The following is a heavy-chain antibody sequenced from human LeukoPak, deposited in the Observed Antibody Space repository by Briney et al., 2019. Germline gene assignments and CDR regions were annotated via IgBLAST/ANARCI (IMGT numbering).Heavy chain of an antibody. V-gene: IGHV3-11*04. J-gene: IGHJ3*02. D-gene: IGHD3-3*01. CDR3: ARSLLRFLESGAFDI. Sequence: GGSLRLSCAASGFTFSDYYMSWIRQAPGKGLEWVSYISSSGSTIYYADSVRGRFTISRDNAKNSLYLQMNSLRAEDTAVYYCARSLLRFLESGAFDIWGQGTMVTVSS. CDR2: ISSSGSTI. CDR1: GFTFSDYY.